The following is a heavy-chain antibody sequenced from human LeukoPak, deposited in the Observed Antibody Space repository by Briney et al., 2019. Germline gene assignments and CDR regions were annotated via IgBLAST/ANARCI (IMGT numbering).Heavy chain of an antibody. CDR3: ARGVGDY. Sequence: PGGSPRLSCAASGFTVSNTYMIWVRQAPGKGLEWVSLLYSGGITNYADSVRGRFTISRDNYKNTLYLQMNSLRAEDTAVYFCARGVGDYWGQGTLVAVSS. D-gene: IGHD3-3*01. V-gene: IGHV3-53*01. CDR1: GFTVSNTY. J-gene: IGHJ4*02. CDR2: LYSGGIT.